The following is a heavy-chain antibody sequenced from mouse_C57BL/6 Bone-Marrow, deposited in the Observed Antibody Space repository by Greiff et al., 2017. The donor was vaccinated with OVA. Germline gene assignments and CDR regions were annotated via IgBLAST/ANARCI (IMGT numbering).Heavy chain of an antibody. Sequence: VHVKQSGPELVKPGASVKISCKASGYSFTDYNMNWVKQSNGKSLEWIGVINPNYGTTSYNQKFKGKATLTVDQSSSTAYMQLNSLTSEDSAVYYCATPLYYGSPYFDYWGQGTTLTVSS. CDR1: GYSFTDYN. CDR2: INPNYGTT. CDR3: ATPLYYGSPYFDY. J-gene: IGHJ2*01. D-gene: IGHD1-1*01. V-gene: IGHV1-39*01.